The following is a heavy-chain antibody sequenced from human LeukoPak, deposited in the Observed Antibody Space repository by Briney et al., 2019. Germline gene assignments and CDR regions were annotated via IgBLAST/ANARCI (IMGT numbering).Heavy chain of an antibody. CDR2: ISRSSSTI. CDR1: GFTFSTYS. Sequence: GGSLRLSCAGSGFTFSTYSMNWVRQAPGKGLEWVSDISRSSSTIYYADSVKGRFTISRDNAKNSLYLQMNNLRAEDTAVYYCARAGYSSSWYSDWGQGTLVTVSS. J-gene: IGHJ4*02. CDR3: ARAGYSSSWYSD. D-gene: IGHD6-13*01. V-gene: IGHV3-48*01.